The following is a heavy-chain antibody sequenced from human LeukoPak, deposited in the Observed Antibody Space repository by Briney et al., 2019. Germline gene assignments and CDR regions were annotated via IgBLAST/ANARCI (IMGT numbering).Heavy chain of an antibody. CDR2: FDPEDGET. CDR3: ARIATYTMVRGGYYFDY. Sequence: ASVKVSCKVSGYTLTELSMHWVRQAPGKGLEWMGGFDPEDGETIYAQKFQGRVTITADESTSTAYMELSSLRSEDTAVYYCARIATYTMVRGGYYFDYWGQGTLVTVSS. CDR1: GYTLTELS. J-gene: IGHJ4*02. V-gene: IGHV1-24*01. D-gene: IGHD3-10*01.